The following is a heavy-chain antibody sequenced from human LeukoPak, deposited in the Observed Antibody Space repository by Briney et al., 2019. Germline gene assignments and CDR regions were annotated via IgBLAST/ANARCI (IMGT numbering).Heavy chain of an antibody. CDR2: IYYSGST. CDR1: GGSISSSNW. Sequence: SETLSLTCAVSGGSISSSNWWSWIRQPPGKGLEWIRYIYYSGSTKYNPSLKSRVTISIDTSKNQFSLKVSSMTAADTAVYYCARHGSITIFGAITENWFDPWGQGTLVTVSS. J-gene: IGHJ5*02. CDR3: ARHGSITIFGAITENWFDP. D-gene: IGHD3-3*01. V-gene: IGHV4-59*08.